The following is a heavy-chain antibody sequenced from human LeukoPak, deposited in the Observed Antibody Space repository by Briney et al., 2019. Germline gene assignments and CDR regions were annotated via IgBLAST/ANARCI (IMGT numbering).Heavy chain of an antibody. J-gene: IGHJ4*02. Sequence: ASVKVSCKASGYTFTSYAMNWVRQAPGQGLEWMGWINTNTGNPTYAQGFTGRFVFSLDTSVSTAYLQISSLKAEDTAVYYCARDAITMVRGVTRLLNYWGQGTLVTVSS. CDR1: GYTFTSYA. CDR3: ARDAITMVRGVTRLLNY. D-gene: IGHD3-10*01. V-gene: IGHV7-4-1*02. CDR2: INTNTGNP.